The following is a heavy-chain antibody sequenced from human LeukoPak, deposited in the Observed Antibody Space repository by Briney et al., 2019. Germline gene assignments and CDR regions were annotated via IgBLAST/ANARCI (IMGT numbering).Heavy chain of an antibody. CDR3: ARGGVRGDYGPRVPMDV. CDR1: GYTFTSYY. D-gene: IGHD3-10*01. V-gene: IGHV1-46*01. J-gene: IGHJ6*04. CDR2: INPSGGST. Sequence: ASVKVSCKASGYTFTSYYMHWVRQAPGQGLEWMGIINPSGGSTSYAQKFQGRVTMTRDVSTSTVYMELSSLRSEDTAVYYCARGGVRGDYGPRVPMDVWGKGTTVTVSS.